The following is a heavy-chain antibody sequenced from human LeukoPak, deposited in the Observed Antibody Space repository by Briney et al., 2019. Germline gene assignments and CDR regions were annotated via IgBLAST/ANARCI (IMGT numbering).Heavy chain of an antibody. Sequence: SETLSLTCAVYGGSFSGYYWGWIRQPPGKGLEWIGEINHSGSTNYNPSLKSRVTISVDTSKNQFSLKLSSVTAADTAVYYCARGLDYYDSSGYRLPALGYWGQGTLVTVSS. CDR1: GGSFSGYY. CDR3: ARGLDYYDSSGYRLPALGY. J-gene: IGHJ4*02. V-gene: IGHV4-34*01. D-gene: IGHD3-22*01. CDR2: INHSGST.